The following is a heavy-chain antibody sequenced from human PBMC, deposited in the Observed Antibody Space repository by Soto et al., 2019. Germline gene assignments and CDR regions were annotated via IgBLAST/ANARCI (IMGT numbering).Heavy chain of an antibody. Sequence: ASVKVSCKASGGTFSSYTISWVRQAPGQGLEWMGRIIPILGIANYAQKFQGRVTITADKSTSTAYMELSSLRSEDTAVYYCARDMWLRSPLDYWGQGTLVTVSS. J-gene: IGHJ4*02. CDR2: IIPILGIA. CDR1: GGTFSSYT. V-gene: IGHV1-69*04. D-gene: IGHD5-12*01. CDR3: ARDMWLRSPLDY.